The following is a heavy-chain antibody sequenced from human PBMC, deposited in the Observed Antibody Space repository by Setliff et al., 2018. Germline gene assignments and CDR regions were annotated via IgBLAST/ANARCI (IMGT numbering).Heavy chain of an antibody. J-gene: IGHJ4*02. CDR2: IYHSGNT. CDR3: ARGRWPFDY. Sequence: PSETLSLTCTVSGDSISSTYHWGWIRQSPGKGLEWIGTIYHSGNTYYNPSLNSRLTISVDTSKNQFSLRLTSVTAADTAVYYCARGRWPFDYWGQGTLVTVSS. D-gene: IGHD2-15*01. CDR1: GDSISSTYH. V-gene: IGHV4-38-2*02.